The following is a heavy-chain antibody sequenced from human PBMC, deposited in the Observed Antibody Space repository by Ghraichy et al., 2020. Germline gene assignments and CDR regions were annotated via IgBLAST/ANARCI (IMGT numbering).Heavy chain of an antibody. D-gene: IGHD3-10*02. CDR3: ATDRYGRASGLLDY. V-gene: IGHV1-2*02. CDR2: INPSTGDT. J-gene: IGHJ4*02. CDR1: GHTFTDLY. Sequence: ASVKVSCRTSGHTFTDLYLHWVRQAPGQGLEWMGWINPSTGDTRSAQKFQGGVILTSDTSISTAYLDLTNLKSDDTAVYYCATDRYGRASGLLDYWGQGTLVTVSS.